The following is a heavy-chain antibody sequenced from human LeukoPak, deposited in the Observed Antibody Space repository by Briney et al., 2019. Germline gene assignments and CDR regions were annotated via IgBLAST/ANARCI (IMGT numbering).Heavy chain of an antibody. D-gene: IGHD6-13*01. J-gene: IGHJ6*02. V-gene: IGHV3-23*01. CDR2: LSGRGSNT. CDR1: GFNFSNYA. Sequence: GGSLRLSCAASGFNFSNYAMSWVRQAPAKWLEWVSALSGRGSNTYYADSVKGRFTISRDNSKNTLYLQMNSLRAEDTAVYYCAKDSRGGPDYLAAAGYYYGMDVWGQGTTVTVSS. CDR3: AKDSRGGPDYLAAAGYYYGMDV.